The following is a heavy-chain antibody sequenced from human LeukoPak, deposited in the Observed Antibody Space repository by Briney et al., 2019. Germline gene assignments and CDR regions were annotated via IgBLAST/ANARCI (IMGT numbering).Heavy chain of an antibody. V-gene: IGHV4-39*01. Sequence: PSETLSLTCTVSTDSISSSTYYWGWIRQPPGKGLEWIGSIYYSGSTYYNPSLKSRVTIPVDTSKNQFSLKLSSVTAADTAVYYCARLYYYDSSGGSEYFQHWGQGTLVTVSS. CDR1: TDSISSSTYY. CDR3: ARLYYYDSSGGSEYFQH. J-gene: IGHJ1*01. CDR2: IYYSGST. D-gene: IGHD3-22*01.